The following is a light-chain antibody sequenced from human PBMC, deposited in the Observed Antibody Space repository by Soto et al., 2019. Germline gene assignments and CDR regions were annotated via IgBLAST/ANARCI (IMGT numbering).Light chain of an antibody. CDR2: GAS. J-gene: IGKJ1*01. Sequence: ESVVPQVRCTMKLNTGERATLSCSASQSVGSNYLAWYQQRPGQPPNLLIFGASHRAPDIPDRFSGSGSGTDFTLTISRLEPEDLAVYYCQQYGSSIQAFSQVGKVDIK. V-gene: IGKV3-20*01. CDR3: QQYGSSIQA. CDR1: QSVGSNY.